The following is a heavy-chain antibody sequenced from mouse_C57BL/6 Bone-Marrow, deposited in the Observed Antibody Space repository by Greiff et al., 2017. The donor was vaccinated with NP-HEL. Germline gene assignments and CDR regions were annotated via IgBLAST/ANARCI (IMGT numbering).Heavy chain of an antibody. Sequence: VHVKQSGAELVKPGASVKLSCTASGFNIKDYYMHWVKQRTEQGLEWIGRIDPEDGETKYAPKFQGKATITADTSSNTAYLQLSSLTSEDTAVYYCASGYGSTCMDYWGQGTSVTVSS. CDR3: ASGYGSTCMDY. V-gene: IGHV14-2*01. CDR2: IDPEDGET. D-gene: IGHD1-1*01. J-gene: IGHJ4*01. CDR1: GFNIKDYY.